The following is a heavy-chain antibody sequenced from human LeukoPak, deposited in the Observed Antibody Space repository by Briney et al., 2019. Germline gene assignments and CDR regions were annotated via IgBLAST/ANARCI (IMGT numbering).Heavy chain of an antibody. J-gene: IGHJ4*02. CDR2: FKTKYNQV. CDR1: GFTFSDYA. D-gene: IGHD3-22*01. V-gene: IGHV3-23*05. Sequence: GGSLRLSCVASGFTFSDYAMNWVRQAPGKGLEWVSTFKTKYNQVYYAESVRGRFTISTDNSNNTVYLQMNSLRAEDTALYYCAKGSYYDSSGSFYFDYWGQGTLVTVSS. CDR3: AKGSYYDSSGSFYFDY.